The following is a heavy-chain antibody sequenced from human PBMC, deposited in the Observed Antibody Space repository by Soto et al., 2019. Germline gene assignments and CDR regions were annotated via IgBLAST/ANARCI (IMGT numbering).Heavy chain of an antibody. CDR3: ARGDCGGDCFLSAFDI. Sequence: GESLKISCKGSGYSFTSYWIGWVRQMPGKGLEWMGIIYPGDSDTRYSPSFQGQVTISADKSISTAYLQWSSLKASDTAMYYCARGDCGGDCFLSAFDIWGQGTMVTVSS. CDR1: GYSFTSYW. D-gene: IGHD2-21*02. J-gene: IGHJ3*02. CDR2: IYPGDSDT. V-gene: IGHV5-51*01.